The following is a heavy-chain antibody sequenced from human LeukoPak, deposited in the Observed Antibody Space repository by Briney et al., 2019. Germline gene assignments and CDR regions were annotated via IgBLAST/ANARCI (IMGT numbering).Heavy chain of an antibody. CDR1: GFTFSSYA. CDR3: ARAPYYYDSSGLWGYFDY. V-gene: IGHV3-23*01. D-gene: IGHD3-22*01. CDR2: ISGSGGST. J-gene: IGHJ4*02. Sequence: GGSLRLSCAASGFTFSSYAMSWVRQAPGKGLEWVSAISGSGGSTYYADSVKGRFTISRDNAKNSLYLQMNSLRAEDTAVYYCARAPYYYDSSGLWGYFDYWGQGTPVTVSS.